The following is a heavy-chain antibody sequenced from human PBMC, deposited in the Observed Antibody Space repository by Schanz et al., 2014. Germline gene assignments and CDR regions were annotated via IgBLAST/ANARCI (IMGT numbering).Heavy chain of an antibody. CDR2: INPSGGST. J-gene: IGHJ4*02. Sequence: QVQLVQSGSELKKPGTSVKVSCKASGYTFNNYTYVMIWVRQAPGQGLEWMGMINPSGGSTTYAQKFQGRVTMTRDTSTSTVYMELSSLRSEDTAVYYCARDGVDAAAGGNYWGQGTLVTVSS. D-gene: IGHD6-13*01. CDR3: ARDGVDAAAGGNY. CDR1: GYTFNNYT. V-gene: IGHV1-46*02.